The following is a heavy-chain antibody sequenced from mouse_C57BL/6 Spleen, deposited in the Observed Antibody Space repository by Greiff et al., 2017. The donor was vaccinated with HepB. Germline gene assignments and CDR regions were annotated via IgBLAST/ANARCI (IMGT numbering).Heavy chain of an antibody. CDR1: GYTFTDYN. CDR3: AGEYYGSGCVTY. CDR2: INPNNGGT. Sequence: VQLQQSGPELVKPGASVKMSCKASGYTFTDYNMHWVKQIHGKSLAWIGDINPNNGGTSYNQKFKGKATLTVNTSSSTAYMELRSLTSEYSAVYYCAGEYYGSGCVTYWGQGTLVTVSA. J-gene: IGHJ3*01. D-gene: IGHD1-1*01. V-gene: IGHV1-22*01.